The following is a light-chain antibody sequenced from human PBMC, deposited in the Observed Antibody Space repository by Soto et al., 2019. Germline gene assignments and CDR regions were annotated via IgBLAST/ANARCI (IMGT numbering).Light chain of an antibody. V-gene: IGKV3-20*01. CDR3: QQYGSSLTWT. J-gene: IGKJ1*01. CDR2: GAS. Sequence: EIVLTQSPGTLSLSPGERATLSCSPSQSVSSYSLAWYQKKPGQAPRLLIYGASSRAAGIPDRFSGSGSGTDFTLTISGLEPEDFAVYYCQQYGSSLTWTFGQGTKVDIK. CDR1: QSVSSYS.